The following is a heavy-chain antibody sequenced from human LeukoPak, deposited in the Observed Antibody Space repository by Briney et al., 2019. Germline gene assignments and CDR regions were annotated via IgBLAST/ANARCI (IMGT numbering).Heavy chain of an antibody. Sequence: GGSLRLSCAASGFTFRSYAMNWVRQAPGKGLEWVSVISGSGSSTYYADSVKGRFTISRDNAKNSLYLQMHSLRVDDTAVYYCVTHEVTVITRSTFDYWGQGTLLTASS. CDR3: VTHEVTVITRSTFDY. CDR2: ISGSGSST. D-gene: IGHD4-23*01. J-gene: IGHJ4*02. CDR1: GFTFRSYA. V-gene: IGHV3-23*01.